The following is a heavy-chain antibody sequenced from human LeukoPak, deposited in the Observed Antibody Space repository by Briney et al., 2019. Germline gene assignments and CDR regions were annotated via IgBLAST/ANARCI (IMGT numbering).Heavy chain of an antibody. CDR1: GFTFSSYG. CDR3: ARGRDSSR. D-gene: IGHD6-13*01. CDR2: ISSTSSTI. J-gene: IGHJ4*02. Sequence: GGSLRLSCAASGFTFSSYGMHWVRQAPGKGLEWVSYISSTSSTIFYADSVRGRFTISRDNAKNSLYLQMNNLRDEDTAVFYCARGRDSSRWGQGTLVTVSS. V-gene: IGHV3-48*02.